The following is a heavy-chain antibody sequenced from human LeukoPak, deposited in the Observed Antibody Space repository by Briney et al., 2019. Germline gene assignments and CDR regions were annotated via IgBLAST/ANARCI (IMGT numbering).Heavy chain of an antibody. Sequence: GGSLRLSCSVSGFNFRSYSMHWVRQAPGKGLEWVAVILYDGSDKDQADSVKGRFTISRDNSKNTLYLQMNSLRAEDTAVYYCARDQAYCSSTSCPPADYYYYMDVWGKGTTVTVSS. J-gene: IGHJ6*03. D-gene: IGHD2-2*01. CDR3: ARDQAYCSSTSCPPADYYYYMDV. CDR1: GFNFRSYS. CDR2: ILYDGSDK. V-gene: IGHV3-30-3*01.